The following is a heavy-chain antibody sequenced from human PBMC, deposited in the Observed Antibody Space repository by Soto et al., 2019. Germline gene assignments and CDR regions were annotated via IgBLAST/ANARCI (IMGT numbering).Heavy chain of an antibody. D-gene: IGHD3-22*01. Sequence: SVKVSCKASGGTFSSYAISWVRQAPGQGLEWMGGIIPIFGTANYAQKFQGRVTITADESTSTAYMELSSLRSEDTAVYYCARAPMYYYDSSGYYYDYWGQGTLVTV. CDR1: GGTFSSYA. V-gene: IGHV1-69*13. CDR3: ARAPMYYYDSSGYYYDY. J-gene: IGHJ4*02. CDR2: IIPIFGTA.